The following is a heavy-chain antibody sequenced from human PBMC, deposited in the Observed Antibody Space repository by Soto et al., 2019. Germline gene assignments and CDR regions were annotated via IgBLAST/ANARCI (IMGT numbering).Heavy chain of an antibody. Sequence: GGLVKVSCKTSGYTFTGYYIHWIRQAPGQGLEWMGWINPNSGDSDYSQEFQGRVTMTSDTSITTAYMQLTRLRSDDTAVYYCARREQWLENFDFWGQGTLVTVSS. CDR1: GYTFTGYY. D-gene: IGHD6-19*01. V-gene: IGHV1-2*02. CDR2: INPNSGDS. J-gene: IGHJ4*02. CDR3: ARREQWLENFDF.